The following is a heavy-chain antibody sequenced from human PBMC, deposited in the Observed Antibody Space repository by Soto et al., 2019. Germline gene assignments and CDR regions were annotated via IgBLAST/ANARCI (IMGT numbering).Heavy chain of an antibody. Sequence: SETLSLTCTVSGGSITSSDYYWAWIRQPPGKGLEWIGSMLYSGLTYYNPSLKSRVTLSVVTSKNQFSVRLNSVTASDTAVYYCAPLSVSLSGPYGIHVWGQGTTVTVS. D-gene: IGHD2-15*01. V-gene: IGHV4-39*01. J-gene: IGHJ6*02. CDR2: MLYSGLT. CDR3: APLSVSLSGPYGIHV. CDR1: GGSITSSDYY.